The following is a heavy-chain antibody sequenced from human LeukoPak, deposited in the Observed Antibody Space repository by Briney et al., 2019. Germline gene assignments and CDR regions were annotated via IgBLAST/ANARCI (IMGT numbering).Heavy chain of an antibody. J-gene: IGHJ4*02. D-gene: IGHD3-22*01. Sequence: SETLSLTCSFSGGSYSPAHWSWIRQPPGKGLEWIGYIYYSGSTYYNPSLKSRVTISVDTSKNQFSLKLSSVTAADTAVYYCARVPYYYDSSGYPPGYFDYWGQGTLVTVSS. CDR3: ARVPYYYDSSGYPPGYFDY. V-gene: IGHV4-30-4*01. CDR2: IYYSGST. CDR1: GGSYSPAH.